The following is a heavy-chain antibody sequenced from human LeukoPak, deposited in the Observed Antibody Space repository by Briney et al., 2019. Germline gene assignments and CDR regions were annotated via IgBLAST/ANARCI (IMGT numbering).Heavy chain of an antibody. CDR3: ARDYKYAFDN. V-gene: IGHV3-48*01. CDR1: GFTISDYS. CDR2: IGIDSGNT. D-gene: IGHD5-24*01. J-gene: IGHJ4*02. Sequence: GGSLRLSCAASGFTISDYSMNWVRQAPGKGLEWISYIGIDSGNTNYADSVKGRFTISGDKAKNSLYLQMNSLRVEDTAVYYCARDYKYAFDNWGQGTLVTVSS.